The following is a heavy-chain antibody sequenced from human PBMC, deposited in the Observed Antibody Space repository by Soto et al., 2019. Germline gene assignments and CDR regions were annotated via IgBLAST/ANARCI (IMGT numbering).Heavy chain of an antibody. CDR2: IVVGSGNT. J-gene: IGHJ4*02. CDR3: AALGGYCSGGSGSPDASDAY. Sequence: SVKVSCKASGFTFSSSAVQWVRQARGQRLEWIGWIVVGSGNTNYAQNFQERVTITRDMSTSTAYMELSSLRSEDTAVYYCAALGGYCSGGSGSPDASDAYGGRGTLVTVSS. V-gene: IGHV1-58*01. D-gene: IGHD2-15*01. CDR1: GFTFSSSA.